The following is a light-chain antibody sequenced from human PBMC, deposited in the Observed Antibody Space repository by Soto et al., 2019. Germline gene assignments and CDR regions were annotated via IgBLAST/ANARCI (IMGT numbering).Light chain of an antibody. CDR2: EVS. Sequence: QSALTQPASVSGSPGQSITISCTGTSSDVGGYNYVSWYQQRPGKVPKLMIYEVSNRPSGVSNRFSGSKSGNTASLTISGLQAEDEADYYCSSYTSSSTLVFGGGTKLTVL. J-gene: IGLJ3*02. V-gene: IGLV2-14*01. CDR1: SSDVGGYNY. CDR3: SSYTSSSTLV.